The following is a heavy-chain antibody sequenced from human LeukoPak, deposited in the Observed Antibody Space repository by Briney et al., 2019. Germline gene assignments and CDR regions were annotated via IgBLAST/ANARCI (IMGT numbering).Heavy chain of an antibody. J-gene: IGHJ5*01. CDR1: GYSFTDYH. Sequence: ASVKVSCKASGYSFTDYHINWVRQAPGQGLEWMGWINPSRGDTRYAQKFQDRVTMTRDTPITTAFLDLSSLTSDDTAVYYCARGDYSNGYPYQIDSWGQGTLVTVSS. D-gene: IGHD3-3*01. CDR3: ARGDYSNGYPYQIDS. V-gene: IGHV1-2*02. CDR2: INPSRGDT.